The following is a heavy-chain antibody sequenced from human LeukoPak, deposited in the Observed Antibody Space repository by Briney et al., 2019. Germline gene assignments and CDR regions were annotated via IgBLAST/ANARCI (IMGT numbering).Heavy chain of an antibody. Sequence: SETLSLTCAVYGGSFSGYYWSWIRQPPGKGLEWIGEINHSGSTNYNPSLKSRVTISVDTSKNQFSLKLSSVTAADTAVYYCARGRTRYFDWLLYPYYYYDMDVWGQGTTVTVSS. CDR2: INHSGST. J-gene: IGHJ6*02. CDR3: ARGRTRYFDWLLYPYYYYDMDV. D-gene: IGHD3-9*01. CDR1: GGSFSGYY. V-gene: IGHV4-34*01.